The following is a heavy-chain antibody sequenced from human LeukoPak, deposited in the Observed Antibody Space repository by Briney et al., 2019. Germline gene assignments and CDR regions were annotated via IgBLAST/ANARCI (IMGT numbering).Heavy chain of an antibody. V-gene: IGHV1-8*01. Sequence: GASVKVSCKASGYTFTSYDINWVRQATGQGPEWMGWMNPNSGNTAYAQKFQGRVTMTRNTSISTAYMELSSLRSEDTAVYYCATLNPASYYYYYYGMDVWGQGTTVTVSS. CDR3: ATLNPASYYYYYYGMDV. J-gene: IGHJ6*02. CDR2: MNPNSGNT. CDR1: GYTFTSYD. D-gene: IGHD2-8*01.